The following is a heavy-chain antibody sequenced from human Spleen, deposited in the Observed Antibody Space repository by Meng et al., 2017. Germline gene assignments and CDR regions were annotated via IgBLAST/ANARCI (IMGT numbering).Heavy chain of an antibody. CDR3: ARDRHYDVSTGYGWFDP. CDR1: GGSIRSRNHY. J-gene: IGHJ5*02. V-gene: IGHV4-31*03. D-gene: IGHD3-9*01. Sequence: VQLQESGPGLVKPSQTLSLPCTVSGGSIRSRNHYWSWVRQYPGKGLEWIGSIFYTGSAYYNPSLKSRVYISIDTSKNQFSLKLNSVTAADTAVYYCARDRHYDVSTGYGWFDPWGQGTLVTVSS. CDR2: IFYTGSA.